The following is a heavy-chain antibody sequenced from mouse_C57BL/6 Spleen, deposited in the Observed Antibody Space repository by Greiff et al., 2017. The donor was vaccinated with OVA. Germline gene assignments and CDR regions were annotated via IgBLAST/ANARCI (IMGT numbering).Heavy chain of an antibody. CDR1: GYTFTSYW. J-gene: IGHJ3*01. CDR3: ARRGPYYRAWFAY. Sequence: VQLQQPGAELVKPGASVKLSCKASGYTFTSYWMQWVKQRPGQGLEWIGEIDPSDSYTNYTQKFKGKATLTVDTSSSTAYMQLSSLTSEDSAVYDCARRGPYYRAWFAYWGQGTLVTVSA. CDR2: IDPSDSYT. D-gene: IGHD2-10*01. V-gene: IGHV1-50*01.